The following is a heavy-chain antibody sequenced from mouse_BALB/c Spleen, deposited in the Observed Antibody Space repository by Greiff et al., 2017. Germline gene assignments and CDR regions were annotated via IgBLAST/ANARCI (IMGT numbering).Heavy chain of an antibody. D-gene: IGHD2-14*01. CDR1: GFTFSDFY. V-gene: IGHV7-1*02. CDR2: SRNKANDYTT. CDR3: ASDRYGYAMDY. J-gene: IGHJ4*01. Sequence: EVQLVESGGGLVQPGGSLRLSCATSGFTFSDFYMAWVRQPPGKRLEWIAASRNKANDYTTEYSASVKGRFIVSRDTSQSILYLQMNALRAEDTAIYYCASDRYGYAMDYWGQGTSVTVSS.